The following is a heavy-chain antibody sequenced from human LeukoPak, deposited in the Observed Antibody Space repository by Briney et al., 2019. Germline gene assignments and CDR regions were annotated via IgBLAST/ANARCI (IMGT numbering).Heavy chain of an antibody. Sequence: VASVKVSCKASGYTFTSYGISWVRQAPGQGLEWMGWISAYNGNTNYAQKLQGRVTMTTDTSTSTAYMELRSLRSEDTAVYYCARAIVLGLVTMVRGVENYYFDYWGQGTLVTVSS. D-gene: IGHD3-10*01. V-gene: IGHV1-18*01. J-gene: IGHJ4*02. CDR2: ISAYNGNT. CDR3: ARAIVLGLVTMVRGVENYYFDY. CDR1: GYTFTSYG.